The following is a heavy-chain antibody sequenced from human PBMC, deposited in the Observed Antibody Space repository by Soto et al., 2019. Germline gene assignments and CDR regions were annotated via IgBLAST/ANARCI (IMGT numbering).Heavy chain of an antibody. D-gene: IGHD6-13*01. CDR3: AVAGTGDWFET. J-gene: IGHJ5*02. Sequence: GESLQISCKGSGYSFTSYWIGCVRQMPGKGLEWMGIIYPGDSDTRYSPSFQGQVTISADKSIRTAYLQWRSLKASDTAMYYCAVAGTGDWFETWGEGTLVTVSS. CDR2: IYPGDSDT. V-gene: IGHV5-51*01. CDR1: GYSFTSYW.